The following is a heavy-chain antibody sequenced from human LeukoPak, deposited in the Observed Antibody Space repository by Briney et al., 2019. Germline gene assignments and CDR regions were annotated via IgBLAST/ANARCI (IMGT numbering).Heavy chain of an antibody. D-gene: IGHD1-1*01. J-gene: IGHJ4*02. V-gene: IGHV3-23*01. CDR1: GFTFRDYG. CDR2: IVNSGGST. Sequence: GGSLRLPCVASGFTFRDYGMSWVRQAPGKGLEWVSGIVNSGGSTYYADSVKGRFTISRDNSKDTLYLQINSLRAEDTALYYCAKGQRGFDCWGQGTLVTVSS. CDR3: AKGQRGFDC.